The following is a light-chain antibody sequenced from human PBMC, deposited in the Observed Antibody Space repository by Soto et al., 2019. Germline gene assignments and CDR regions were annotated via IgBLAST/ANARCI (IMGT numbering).Light chain of an antibody. V-gene: IGKV1-39*01. CDR1: QSINTY. CDR2: TTC. Sequence: DIQMTQSPSSLSASVGDRVTITCRTSQSINTYLNWYQQKPGKAPNLLIYTTCHLHSGVPSRFSGSGSGTDFTLTISSLQPEDFATYFCQQGDSTPYTFGQGTTLEIK. CDR3: QQGDSTPYT. J-gene: IGKJ2*01.